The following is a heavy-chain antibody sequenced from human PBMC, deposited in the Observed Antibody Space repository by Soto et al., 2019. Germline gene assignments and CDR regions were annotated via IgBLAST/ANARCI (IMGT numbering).Heavy chain of an antibody. J-gene: IGHJ4*02. Sequence: SETLSLTCTVSGGSISSGGYYWSWIRQHPGKGLEWIGYIYYSGSTYYNPSLKSRVTISVGTSKNQFSLKLSSVTAADTAVYYCARDTGITGTSFDYWGQGTLVTVSS. CDR2: IYYSGST. CDR1: GGSISSGGYY. V-gene: IGHV4-31*03. D-gene: IGHD1-7*01. CDR3: ARDTGITGTSFDY.